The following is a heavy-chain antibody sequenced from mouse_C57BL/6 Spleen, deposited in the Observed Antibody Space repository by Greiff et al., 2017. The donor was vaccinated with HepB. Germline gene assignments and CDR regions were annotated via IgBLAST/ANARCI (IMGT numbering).Heavy chain of an antibody. CDR1: GYSITSGYY. CDR3: ARDYDEKFAY. J-gene: IGHJ3*01. Sequence: EVQLQQSGPGLVKPSQSLSLTCSVTGYSITSGYYWNWIRQFPGNKLEWMGYISYDGSNNYNPSLKNRITITRDTSKNQFFLKLNSVTTEDTATYDCARDYDEKFAYWGQGTLVTVSA. V-gene: IGHV3-6*01. CDR2: ISYDGSN. D-gene: IGHD2-12*01.